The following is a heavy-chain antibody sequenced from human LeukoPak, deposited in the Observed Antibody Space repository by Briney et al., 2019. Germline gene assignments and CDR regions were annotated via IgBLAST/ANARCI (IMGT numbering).Heavy chain of an antibody. J-gene: IGHJ4*02. CDR2: ISYDGSNK. V-gene: IGHV3-30-3*01. D-gene: IGHD2-2*01. CDR3: ARDRGRYCSSTSCYLY. CDR1: GFTFSSYA. Sequence: GRSLRLSCAASGFTFSSYAMHWVRQAPGKGLEWVVVISYDGSNKYYADSVKGRFTISRDNSKNTLYLQMNSLRAEDTAVYYCARDRGRYCSSTSCYLYWGQGTLVTVSS.